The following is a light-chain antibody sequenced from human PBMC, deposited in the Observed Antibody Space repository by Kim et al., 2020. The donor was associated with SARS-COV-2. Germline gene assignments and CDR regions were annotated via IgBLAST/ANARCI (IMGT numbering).Light chain of an antibody. CDR3: HQRSDWPNT. CDR1: QSVGSY. V-gene: IGKV3-11*01. J-gene: IGKJ2*01. Sequence: SLSPGESATLSCRASQSVGSYLAWYQQKRGQAPRLLMYDVSNRATCIPARFSGSGSGTDFTLTISGLEPEDFALYYCHQRSDWPNTFGQGTKLEI. CDR2: DVS.